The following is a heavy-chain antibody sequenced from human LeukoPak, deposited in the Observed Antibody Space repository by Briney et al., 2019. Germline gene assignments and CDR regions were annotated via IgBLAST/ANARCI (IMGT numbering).Heavy chain of an antibody. CDR1: GYTFTGYY. Sequence: ASVKVSCKASGYTFTGYYMHWVRQAPGQGLEWMGRINPNSGGTNYAQKFQGRVTMTRDTSISTAYVELSRLRSDDTAVYYCARVGYCTNGVCSDFDYWGQGTLVTVSS. D-gene: IGHD2-8*01. CDR3: ARVGYCTNGVCSDFDY. V-gene: IGHV1-2*06. J-gene: IGHJ4*02. CDR2: INPNSGGT.